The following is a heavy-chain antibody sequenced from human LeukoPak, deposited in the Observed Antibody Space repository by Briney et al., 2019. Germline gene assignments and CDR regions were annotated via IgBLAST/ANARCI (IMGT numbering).Heavy chain of an antibody. V-gene: IGHV4-39*07. Sequence: PSETLSLTCTVSGGSISSSSYYWGWIRQPPGKGLEWIGSIHYSGDTYYRSSLKSRVTMSVDTSKNQFSLNLNSVTAADTAVYYCARGASGYDRGPWSDWGQGTLVTVSS. J-gene: IGHJ4*02. CDR3: ARGASGYDRGPWSD. CDR2: IHYSGDT. D-gene: IGHD5-12*01. CDR1: GGSISSSSYY.